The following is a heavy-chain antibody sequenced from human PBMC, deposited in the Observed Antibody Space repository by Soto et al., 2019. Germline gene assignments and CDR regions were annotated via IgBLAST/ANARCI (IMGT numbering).Heavy chain of an antibody. J-gene: IGHJ5*02. D-gene: IGHD3-10*01. Sequence: PSETLSLTCIVSGDSMNSNSYYWGWIRQPPGKGLEWIGIISRSGSTYYNPSLKGRVTISVDTSKTQFSLNLTSATAADTAVYYCARLNILLWFGEFPNWFDPWGQGTLVTVSS. CDR1: GDSMNSNSYY. CDR2: ISRSGST. CDR3: ARLNILLWFGEFPNWFDP. V-gene: IGHV4-39*01.